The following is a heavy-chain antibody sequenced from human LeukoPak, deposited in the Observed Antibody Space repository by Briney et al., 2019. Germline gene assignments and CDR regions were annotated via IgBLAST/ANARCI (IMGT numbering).Heavy chain of an antibody. Sequence: SETLSLTCTVSGGPISSYYWSWIRQPPGKGLEWIGYIYYRGSTNYNPPHKSRVSISVDTSKNQFSLKLSSVTAADTAVYYCARDRAVAGTGWFDPWGQGTLVTVSS. V-gene: IGHV4-59*01. D-gene: IGHD6-19*01. J-gene: IGHJ5*02. CDR3: ARDRAVAGTGWFDP. CDR1: GGPISSYY. CDR2: IYYRGST.